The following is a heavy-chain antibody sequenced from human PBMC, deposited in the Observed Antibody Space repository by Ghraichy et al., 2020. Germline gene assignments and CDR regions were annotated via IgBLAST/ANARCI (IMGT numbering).Heavy chain of an antibody. Sequence: GESLNISCAASGFTFSSYAMSWVRQAPGKGLEWVSAISGSGGSTYYADSVKGRFTISRDNSKNTLYLQMNSLRAEDTAVYYCAKPQRNSGYSYGYYYYYGMDVWGQGTTVTVSS. V-gene: IGHV3-23*01. J-gene: IGHJ6*02. CDR3: AKPQRNSGYSYGYYYYYGMDV. CDR2: ISGSGGST. D-gene: IGHD5-18*01. CDR1: GFTFSSYA.